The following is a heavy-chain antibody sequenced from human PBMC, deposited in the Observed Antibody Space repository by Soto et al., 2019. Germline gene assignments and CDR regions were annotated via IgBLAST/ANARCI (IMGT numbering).Heavy chain of an antibody. CDR2: IYYSGST. Sequence: PSETLSLTCTVSGGSISSGGYYWSWIRQHPGKGLEWIGYIYYSGSTYYNPSLKSRVTISADTSKNQFSLKLSSVTAADTAVYYCARVYYDIIVVFDYWGQGTLVTVSS. CDR3: ARVYYDIIVVFDY. J-gene: IGHJ4*02. V-gene: IGHV4-31*03. D-gene: IGHD3-9*01. CDR1: GGSISSGGYY.